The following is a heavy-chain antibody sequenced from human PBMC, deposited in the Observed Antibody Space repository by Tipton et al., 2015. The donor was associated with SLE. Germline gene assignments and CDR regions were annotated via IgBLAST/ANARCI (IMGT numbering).Heavy chain of an antibody. CDR1: GGSISSYY. CDR3: ARHDQQRDAFDI. D-gene: IGHD3-3*01. CDR2: INHSGST. J-gene: IGHJ3*02. Sequence: TLSLTCTVSGGSISSYYWSWIRQSPGKGLEWIGEINHSGSTNYNPSLKSRVTISVDTSKNQFFLKLSSVTAADTAVYYCARHDQQRDAFDIWGQGTLVTVSS. V-gene: IGHV4-34*01.